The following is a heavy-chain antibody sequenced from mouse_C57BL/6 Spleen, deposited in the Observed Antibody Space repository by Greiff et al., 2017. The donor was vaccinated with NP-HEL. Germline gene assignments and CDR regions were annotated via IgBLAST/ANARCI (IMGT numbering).Heavy chain of an antibody. Sequence: VQLQQPGTELVKPGASVKLSCKASGYTFTSYWMHWVKQRPGQGLEWIGNINPSNGGTNYNEKFKSNATLTVDKSSSTAYMQLSSLTSEDSAVYYCARQGQLRHAMDYWGQGTSVTASS. CDR2: INPSNGGT. V-gene: IGHV1-53*01. CDR3: ARQGQLRHAMDY. CDR1: GYTFTSYW. J-gene: IGHJ4*01. D-gene: IGHD3-2*02.